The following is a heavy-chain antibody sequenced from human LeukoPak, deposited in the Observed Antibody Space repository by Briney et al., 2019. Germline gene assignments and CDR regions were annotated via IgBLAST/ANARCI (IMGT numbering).Heavy chain of an antibody. CDR1: GFTFSSYS. CDR2: ISSSSSTI. J-gene: IGHJ4*02. CDR3: AASPESIAVAG. D-gene: IGHD6-19*01. Sequence: PGGSLRLSCAASGFTFSSYSMNWVRQAPGKGLEWVSYISSSSSTIYYADSVKGRFTISRDNAKNSLYLQMNSLRAEDTAVYYCAASPESIAVAGWGQGTLVTVSS. V-gene: IGHV3-48*01.